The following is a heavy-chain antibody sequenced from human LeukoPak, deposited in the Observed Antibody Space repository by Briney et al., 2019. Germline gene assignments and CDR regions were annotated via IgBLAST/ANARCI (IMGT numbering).Heavy chain of an antibody. CDR2: IRYDGSNK. CDR3: ARGPDYDILADYFDY. CDR1: GFTFSSYG. Sequence: GGSLRLSCAASGFTFSSYGMHWVRQAPGKGLEWVAFIRYDGSNKYYADSVKGRFTISRDNSKNTLYLQMNSLRAEDTAVYYCARGPDYDILADYFDYWGQGTLVTVSS. J-gene: IGHJ4*02. V-gene: IGHV3-30*02. D-gene: IGHD3-9*01.